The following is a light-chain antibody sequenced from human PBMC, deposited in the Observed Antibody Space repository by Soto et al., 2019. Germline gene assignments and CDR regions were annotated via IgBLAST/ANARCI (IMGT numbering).Light chain of an antibody. Sequence: QSALTQPASVSGSPGQSITISCIGTSSDIGAYNYVSWYQQHPGRAPKLIISEVSNRPSRVSNRFSGSKSGNTATLAISGLQPEDEADYYCSSYTTGNTLVLFGGGTKLTVL. CDR3: SSYTTGNTLVL. CDR2: EVS. V-gene: IGLV2-14*01. CDR1: SSDIGAYNY. J-gene: IGLJ2*01.